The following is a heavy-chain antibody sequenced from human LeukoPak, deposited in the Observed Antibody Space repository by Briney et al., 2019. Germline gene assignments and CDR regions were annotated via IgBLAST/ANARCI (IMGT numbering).Heavy chain of an antibody. V-gene: IGHV1-2*06. CDR1: GYTFTGYY. CDR2: INPNSGGT. D-gene: IGHD1-26*01. CDR3: ARADSGSFDAFDI. J-gene: IGHJ3*02. Sequence: GASVKVSCKASGYTFTGYYMHWVRQAPGQGLEWMGRINPNSGGTNYAQKFQGRVTMTRDTSISTAYMELSRLRSDDTAVYYCARADSGSFDAFDIWGQGTMVTVSS.